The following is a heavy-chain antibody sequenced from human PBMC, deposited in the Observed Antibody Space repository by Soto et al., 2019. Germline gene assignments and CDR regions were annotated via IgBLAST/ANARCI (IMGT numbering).Heavy chain of an antibody. CDR3: AREGRQLAHQNY. V-gene: IGHV3-30-3*01. J-gene: IGHJ4*02. CDR2: ISYDGSNK. CDR1: GFTFSSYA. D-gene: IGHD6-6*01. Sequence: GGSLRLSCAASGFTFSSYAMHWVRQAPGKGLEWVAVISYDGSNKYYADSVKGRFTISRDNSKNTLYLQMNSLRAEDTAVYYCAREGRQLAHQNYWGQGTLVTVSS.